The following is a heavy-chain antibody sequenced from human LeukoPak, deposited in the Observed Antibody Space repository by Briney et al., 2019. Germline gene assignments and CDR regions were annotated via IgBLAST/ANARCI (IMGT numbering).Heavy chain of an antibody. CDR1: GGSISSYY. CDR3: ARGGLDPSYFDY. D-gene: IGHD6-19*01. CDR2: IYTSWST. V-gene: IGHV4-4*07. Sequence: SETLSLTCTVSGGSISSYYWSWIRQPAGKGLEWIGRIYTSWSTNYNPSLKSRVTMSVDTSKNQFSLKLSSVTAADTAVYYCARGGLDPSYFDYWGQGTLVTVSS. J-gene: IGHJ4*02.